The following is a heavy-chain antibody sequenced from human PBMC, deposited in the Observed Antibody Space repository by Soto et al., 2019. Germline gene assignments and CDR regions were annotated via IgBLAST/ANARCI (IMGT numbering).Heavy chain of an antibody. CDR2: ISAYNGNT. D-gene: IGHD2-15*01. V-gene: IGHV1-18*01. CDR1: GYTFTSYG. J-gene: IGHJ6*02. Sequence: ASVKVSCKASGYTFTSYGISWVRQAPGQGLEWMGWISAYNGNTNYAQKLQGRVTMTTDTSTSTAYMELRSLRSDDTAVYYCARADTVVAACYYYYGMDVWGQGTTVTVSS. CDR3: ARADTVVAACYYYYGMDV.